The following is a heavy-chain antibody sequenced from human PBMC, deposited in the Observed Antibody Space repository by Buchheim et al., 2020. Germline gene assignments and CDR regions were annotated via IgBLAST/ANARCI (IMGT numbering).Heavy chain of an antibody. CDR3: ARESWIQFHNGMDV. D-gene: IGHD5-18*01. J-gene: IGHJ6*02. CDR1: GFTFSSYA. Sequence: QVQLVESGGGVVQPGRSLRLSCAASGFTFSSYAMHWVRQAPGKGLEWVAVISYDGSNTYYADSVKGRFTISRDNSKNTLYLQMNSLRAEDTAVYYCARESWIQFHNGMDVWGQGTT. CDR2: ISYDGSNT. V-gene: IGHV3-30-3*01.